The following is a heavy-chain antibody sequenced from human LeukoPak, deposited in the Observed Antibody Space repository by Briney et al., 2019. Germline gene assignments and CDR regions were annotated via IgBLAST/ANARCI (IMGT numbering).Heavy chain of an antibody. Sequence: PGGSLRLSCAASGFTFSAFWMHWVRQAPGKGLVWVSRINSDDSRTTYADSVKGRFTISRDNAKNTLYLQMNSLRAEDTAVYYCARTPLEYCSGGSCYSPYYYGMDVWGQGTTVTVSS. V-gene: IGHV3-74*01. CDR1: GFTFSAFW. CDR3: ARTPLEYCSGGSCYSPYYYGMDV. D-gene: IGHD2-15*01. J-gene: IGHJ6*02. CDR2: INSDDSRT.